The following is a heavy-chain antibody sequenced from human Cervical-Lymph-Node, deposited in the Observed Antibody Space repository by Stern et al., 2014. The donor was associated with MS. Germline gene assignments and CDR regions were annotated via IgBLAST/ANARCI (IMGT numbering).Heavy chain of an antibody. CDR2: MRNKANSYTT. CDR1: GFIFIDHF. V-gene: IGHV3-72*01. CDR3: ARELDTTSYAMDV. J-gene: IGHJ6*02. D-gene: IGHD2/OR15-2a*01. Sequence: VQLVESGGGLVQPGGSLRLSCAASGFIFIDHFMAWVRQAPGKGLEWVGRMRNKANSYTTEYAASVQGRFSISRDDSKNSLYLQMNSLKSEDTAVYYCARELDTTSYAMDVWGQGTTVTVSS.